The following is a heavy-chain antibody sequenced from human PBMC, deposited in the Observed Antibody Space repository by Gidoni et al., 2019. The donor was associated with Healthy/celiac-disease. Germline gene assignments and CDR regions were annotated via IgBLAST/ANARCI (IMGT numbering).Heavy chain of an antibody. CDR1: GFTFSSHG. CDR2: ISYDGSNK. D-gene: IGHD3-10*01. Sequence: QVQLVESGGGVVQPGRSLRLSCAASGFTFSSHGLHWVRQAPGKGLEWVAVISYDGSNKYYADSVKGRFTISRDNSKNTLYLQMNSLRAEDTAVYYCAKDALMVQGVIITYYYYGMDVWGQGTTVTVSS. J-gene: IGHJ6*02. CDR3: AKDALMVQGVIITYYYYGMDV. V-gene: IGHV3-30*18.